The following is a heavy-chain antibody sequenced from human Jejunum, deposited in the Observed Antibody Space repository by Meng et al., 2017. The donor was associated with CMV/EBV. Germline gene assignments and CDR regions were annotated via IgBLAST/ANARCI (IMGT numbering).Heavy chain of an antibody. Sequence: GFSLSTTYVSWVRQAPGKGLEFVSVIYSGGSTYYAASVKGRFTISRDNAQNTVFLQMNSLRTEDTAVYYCARRPSVIPVSYYGMDVWGQGTTVTVSS. CDR2: IYSGGST. V-gene: IGHV3-53*01. D-gene: IGHD2-21*01. CDR1: GFSLSTTY. J-gene: IGHJ6*02. CDR3: ARRPSVIPVSYYGMDV.